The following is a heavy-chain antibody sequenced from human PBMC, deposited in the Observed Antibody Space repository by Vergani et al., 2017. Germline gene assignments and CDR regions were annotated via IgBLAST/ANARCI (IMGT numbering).Heavy chain of an antibody. CDR1: GFTFSSYA. J-gene: IGHJ4*02. CDR2: LSGSGSSP. V-gene: IGHV3-23*01. Sequence: EVQLLESGGGLVQSGGSLRLSCAASGFTFSSYAMGWVRQAPGKGLEWVSVLSGSGSSPYYADSVRGRFTISRDNSKNTLYVQMNSLRGEDTAVYYCARAVSGLFDYWGQGTLVTVSS. D-gene: IGHD4-11*01. CDR3: ARAVSGLFDY.